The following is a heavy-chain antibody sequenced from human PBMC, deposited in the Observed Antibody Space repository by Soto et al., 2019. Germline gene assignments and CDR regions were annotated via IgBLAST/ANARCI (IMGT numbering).Heavy chain of an antibody. V-gene: IGHV4-59*01. D-gene: IGHD3-3*01. CDR3: ARDNRSNYDFWSGYYTMSWFDP. J-gene: IGHJ5*02. CDR1: GGSISSYY. Sequence: PSETLSLTCTVSGGSISSYYWSWIRQPPGKGLEWIGYIYYSGSTNYYPSLKSRVTISVDTSKNQFSLKLSSVTAAGTAVYYCARDNRSNYDFWSGYYTMSWFDPWGQGTLVTVSS. CDR2: IYYSGST.